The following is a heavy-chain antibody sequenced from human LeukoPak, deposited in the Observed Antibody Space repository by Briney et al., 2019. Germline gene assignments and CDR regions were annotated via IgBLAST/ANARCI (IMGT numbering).Heavy chain of an antibody. CDR1: GFTFSTYA. D-gene: IGHD4-17*01. Sequence: GGSLRLSCAASGFTFSTYAMSWVRQAPGKGLEWVSAISGSGGSTYYADSLKGRFTISRDNSKSTLYLQMNSLRAEDTAIYYCAKDAYGDYIRYFDNWGQGTLVTVSS. CDR2: ISGSGGST. V-gene: IGHV3-23*01. J-gene: IGHJ4*02. CDR3: AKDAYGDYIRYFDN.